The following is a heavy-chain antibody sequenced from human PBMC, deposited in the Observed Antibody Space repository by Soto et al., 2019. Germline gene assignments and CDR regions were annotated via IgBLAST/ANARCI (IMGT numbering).Heavy chain of an antibody. D-gene: IGHD5-18*01. CDR2: ISYDGGLQ. V-gene: IGHV3-30*03. CDR3: VSDRGYGHASVPYS. Sequence: QAHLVESGGGVVQPGRSLRLSCAASGFTFTSYGMHWVRQAPGTRLEWVAVISYDGGLQHYADSVKGRFTISRDNSKNMVLLQRNSLRAEDTAVYYWVSDRGYGHASVPYSWGQGTLVSVSS. CDR1: GFTFTSYG. J-gene: IGHJ4*02.